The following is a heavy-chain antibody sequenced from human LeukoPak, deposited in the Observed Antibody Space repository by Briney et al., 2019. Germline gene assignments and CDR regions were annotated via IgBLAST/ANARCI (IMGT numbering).Heavy chain of an antibody. V-gene: IGHV3-23*01. D-gene: IGHD3-22*01. CDR3: VRIGDSSGGGPADY. CDR2: ISGSGGST. J-gene: IGHJ4*02. Sequence: GGSLRLPCAASGFTFSSYAMSWVRQAPGKGLEWVSAISGSGGSTYYADSVKGRFTISRDNSKNTLYLQMNSLRAEDTAVYYCVRIGDSSGGGPADYWGQGTLVTVSS. CDR1: GFTFSSYA.